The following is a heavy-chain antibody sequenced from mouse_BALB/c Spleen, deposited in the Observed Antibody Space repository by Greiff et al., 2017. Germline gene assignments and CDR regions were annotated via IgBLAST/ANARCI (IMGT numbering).Heavy chain of an antibody. J-gene: IGHJ1*01. D-gene: IGHD4-1*01. CDR2: INPGSGGT. Sequence: QVQLQQSGAELVRPGTSVKVSCKASGYAFTNYLIEWVKQRPGQGLEWIGVINPGSGGTNYNEKFKGKATLTADKSSSTAYMQLSSLTSDDSAVYFCARLLGWYFDVWGAGTTVTVSS. V-gene: IGHV1-54*01. CDR1: GYAFTNYL. CDR3: ARLLGWYFDV.